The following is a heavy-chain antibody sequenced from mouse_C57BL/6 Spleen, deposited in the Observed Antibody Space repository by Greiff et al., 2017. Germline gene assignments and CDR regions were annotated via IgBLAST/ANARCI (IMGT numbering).Heavy chain of an antibody. CDR1: GFTFSSYA. D-gene: IGHD2-1*01. CDR2: ISDGGSYT. V-gene: IGHV5-4*01. CDR3: ARVSYGNCYFDY. Sequence: EVQLVESGGGLVKPGGSLKLSCAASGFTFSSYAMSWVRQTPEKRLAWVATISDGGSYTYYPDNVKGRFTISRDNAKNNLYLQMSHLKSEDTAMYYCARVSYGNCYFDYWGQGTTLTVSS. J-gene: IGHJ2*01.